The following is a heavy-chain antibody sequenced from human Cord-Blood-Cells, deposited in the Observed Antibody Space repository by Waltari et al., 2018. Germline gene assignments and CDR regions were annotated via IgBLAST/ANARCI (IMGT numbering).Heavy chain of an antibody. CDR3: ARIAAAGAEYFQH. J-gene: IGHJ1*01. CDR1: GYNFTGYY. CDR2: INPNSGGT. D-gene: IGHD6-13*01. V-gene: IGHV1-2*02. Sequence: QVQLVQSGAEVKKPGASVKVSCKASGYNFTGYYMPWVRQAPGQGLEWRGWINPNSGGTNDAQKFQGRVTMTSDTSISTAYMELSRLRSDDTAVYYCARIAAAGAEYFQHWGQGTLVTVSS.